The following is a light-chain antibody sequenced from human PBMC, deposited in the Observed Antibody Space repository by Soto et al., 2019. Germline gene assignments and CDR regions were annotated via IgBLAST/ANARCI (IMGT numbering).Light chain of an antibody. J-gene: IGLJ1*01. Sequence: QSVLTQPPSASGTPGQRVSISCSGSSSNIGSYTVNWYQQLPGTAPKLLIYSNNERPSGVPDRFSGSKSGTSASLAISGLQSEDEADYYCAAWDDSLNVYVFGAGTKLTVL. CDR1: SSNIGSYT. V-gene: IGLV1-44*01. CDR3: AAWDDSLNVYV. CDR2: SNN.